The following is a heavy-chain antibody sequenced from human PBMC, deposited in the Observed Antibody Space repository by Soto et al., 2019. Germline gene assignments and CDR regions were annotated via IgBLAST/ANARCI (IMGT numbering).Heavy chain of an antibody. Sequence: PGGSLRLSCAASGFTFSSYAMSWVRQAPGKGLEWVSAISGSGGSTYYADSVKGRFTISRDNSKNTLYLQMNSLRAEDTAVYYCAKNAVLRFLKWLSNNWFDPWGQGTLVTVSS. D-gene: IGHD3-3*01. V-gene: IGHV3-23*01. J-gene: IGHJ5*02. CDR2: ISGSGGST. CDR3: AKNAVLRFLKWLSNNWFDP. CDR1: GFTFSSYA.